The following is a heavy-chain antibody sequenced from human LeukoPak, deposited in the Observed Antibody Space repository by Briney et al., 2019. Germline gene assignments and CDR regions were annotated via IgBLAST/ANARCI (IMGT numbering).Heavy chain of an antibody. D-gene: IGHD4-11*01. V-gene: IGHV3-23*01. CDR3: ANDYSNYYSYGMDV. CDR2: ISNNGGYT. Sequence: GGSLRLSCAASGFTFSSSAMSWVRQAPGKGLEWVSAISNNGGYTYYADSVKGRFTISRDNSRSTLYLHMNSLRVEDTAVYYCANDYSNYYSYGMDVWGQGTTVTVSS. CDR1: GFTFSSSA. J-gene: IGHJ6*02.